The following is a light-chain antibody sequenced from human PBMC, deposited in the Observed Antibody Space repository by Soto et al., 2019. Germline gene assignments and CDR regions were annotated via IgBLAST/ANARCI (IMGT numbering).Light chain of an antibody. V-gene: IGKV3-15*01. CDR3: QHGHNCPST. CDR2: SAS. CDR1: QSISTE. Sequence: EIVMTQSPATLSVSPGERATLSCRASQSISTELAWYQQKPGQPPRLLIYSASTRATGVPARFTGSGSGSAFTPTTSGLRSEDCADYYCQHGHNCPSTLGHGTRLEI. J-gene: IGKJ2*01.